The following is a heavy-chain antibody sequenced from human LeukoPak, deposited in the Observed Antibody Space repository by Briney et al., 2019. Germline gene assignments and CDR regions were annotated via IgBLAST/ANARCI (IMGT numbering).Heavy chain of an antibody. V-gene: IGHV3-74*01. J-gene: IGHJ6*02. CDR3: AREEKVVITPRYYGMDV. CDR2: IHIDRSST. CDR1: GFTLSSYW. Sequence: AGPLRLSCAASGFTLSSYWMHWVCQAPGKGLLGVSRIHIDRSSTSYADSVKGRFTISRDNAKNTLYLQMKSLRAEDTGVYYCAREEKVVITPRYYGMDVWGQGTTVSVS. D-gene: IGHD3-22*01.